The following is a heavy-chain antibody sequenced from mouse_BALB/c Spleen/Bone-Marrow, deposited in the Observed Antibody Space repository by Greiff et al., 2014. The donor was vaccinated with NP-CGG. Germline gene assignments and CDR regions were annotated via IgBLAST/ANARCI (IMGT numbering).Heavy chain of an antibody. J-gene: IGHJ2*01. V-gene: IGHV2-6-5*01. Sequence: QVQLKQSGPGLVAPSQSLSITCTVSGFSLTDYGVRWVRQPPGKGLEWLGVIWGGGITYYNSTLKSRLSISKDNSKSQVILKMNSLQTDDTAMYYCAKHDTTIVLDYWGQGTTLTVSS. CDR3: AKHDTTIVLDY. CDR1: GFSLTDYG. D-gene: IGHD1-1*01. CDR2: IWGGGIT.